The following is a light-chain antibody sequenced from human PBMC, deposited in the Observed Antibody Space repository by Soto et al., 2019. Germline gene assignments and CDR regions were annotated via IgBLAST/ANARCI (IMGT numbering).Light chain of an antibody. CDR2: GAS. V-gene: IGKV3-20*01. Sequence: ELVLQPSLATLSVAPGERAHLYCRARQSVSSYLAWYQQKPGQAHGLIIYGASSRATGITDRFSGSGSGTDFTLTISRLETEDFAVYYCQKYGSSPLTCGGGP. CDR3: QKYGSSPLT. CDR1: QSVSSY. J-gene: IGKJ4*01.